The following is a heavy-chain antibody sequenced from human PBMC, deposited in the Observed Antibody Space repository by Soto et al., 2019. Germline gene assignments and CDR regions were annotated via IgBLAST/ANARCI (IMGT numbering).Heavy chain of an antibody. V-gene: IGHV1-18*04. CDR3: ARDHRVAGPSPSDVAFDI. J-gene: IGHJ3*02. Sequence: ASVKVSCKASGYTFTSYGISWVRQAPGQGLEWMGWISAYNGNTNYAQKLQGRVTMTTDTSTSTAYMELRSLRSDDTAVYYCARDHRVAGPSPSDVAFDIWGQGTMVTVSS. CDR1: GYTFTSYG. D-gene: IGHD6-19*01. CDR2: ISAYNGNT.